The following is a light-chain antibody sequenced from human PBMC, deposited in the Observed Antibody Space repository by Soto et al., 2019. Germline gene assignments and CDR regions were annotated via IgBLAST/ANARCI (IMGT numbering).Light chain of an antibody. CDR3: ASFTRSVTVV. J-gene: IGLJ2*01. Sequence: QSVLTQPASVSGSPGQSITISCAGTSSDVGGYNYVSWYQQHPGKVPRLIIFDVNKRPSGVSDRFSGSKSGNTASLTISGLQAEDEADYYCASFTRSVTVVFGGGTKLTVL. CDR2: DVN. V-gene: IGLV2-14*03. CDR1: SSDVGGYNY.